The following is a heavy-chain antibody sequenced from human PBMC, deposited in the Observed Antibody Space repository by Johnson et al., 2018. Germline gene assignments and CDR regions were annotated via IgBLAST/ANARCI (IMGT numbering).Heavy chain of an antibody. Sequence: QVQLQQWGAGLLKPSETLSLTCAVYGGSFSDYYWSWIRQPPGKGLEWIGEINYSASTNYNPSLKSRVTISVDTSKNQFSLKLSSVIAADTAVYYCARDAGSGWGEYFQHWGQGTLVTVSS. J-gene: IGHJ1*01. CDR2: INYSAST. CDR1: GGSFSDYY. D-gene: IGHD6-19*01. CDR3: ARDAGSGWGEYFQH. V-gene: IGHV4-34*01.